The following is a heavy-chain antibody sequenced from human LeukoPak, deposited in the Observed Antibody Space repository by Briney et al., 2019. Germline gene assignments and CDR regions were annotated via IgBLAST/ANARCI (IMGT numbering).Heavy chain of an antibody. CDR2: IYPGDSDT. J-gene: IGHJ4*02. Sequence: RGESLKISCKGSGYTFTSYWIGWVRQMPGKGLEWMGIIYPGDSDTRYSPSFQGQVTISADKSISTAYLQWSSLKASDTAMYYCARPTRITMIVGPPDYWGQGTLVTVSS. CDR1: GYTFTSYW. V-gene: IGHV5-51*01. CDR3: ARPTRITMIVGPPDY. D-gene: IGHD3-22*01.